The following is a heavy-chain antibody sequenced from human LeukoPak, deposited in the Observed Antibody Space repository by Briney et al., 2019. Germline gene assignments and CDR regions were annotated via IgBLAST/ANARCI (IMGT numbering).Heavy chain of an antibody. CDR1: GGSISSSSYY. CDR3: ASPPTLRGVGYYFDY. Sequence: KPSETLSLTCTVSGGSISSSSYYWGWIRQPPGKGLEWIGSIYYSGRTYYNPSLKSRVTISVDTSKNQFSLKLSSVTAADTAVYYCASPPTLRGVGYYFDYWGQGTLVTVSS. D-gene: IGHD1-26*01. CDR2: IYYSGRT. J-gene: IGHJ4*02. V-gene: IGHV4-39*01.